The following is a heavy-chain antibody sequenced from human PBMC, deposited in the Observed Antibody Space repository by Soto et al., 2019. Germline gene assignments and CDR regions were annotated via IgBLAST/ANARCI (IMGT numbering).Heavy chain of an antibody. CDR1: GDSISEYY. D-gene: IGHD3-10*01. CDR3: ARHSSGTSFDP. CDR2: LYYSGST. J-gene: IGHJ5*02. Sequence: QVQLQESGPGLVKPSETLSLTCTVSGDSISEYYWSWIRQPPGKGLEWIGYLYYSGSTNSNNPSLKRXXAXSXGTSKNEFSLKLSSVTAADTAVYYCARHSSGTSFDPWGQGTLVTVSS. V-gene: IGHV4-59*08.